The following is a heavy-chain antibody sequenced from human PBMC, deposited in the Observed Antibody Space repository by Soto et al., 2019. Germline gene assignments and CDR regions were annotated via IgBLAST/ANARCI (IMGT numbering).Heavy chain of an antibody. D-gene: IGHD3-3*01. CDR2: IYPGDSDT. CDR3: ARQTPYYDFWSGYYTGGGWFDP. Sequence: PGESLKISCKGSGYSFTSYWIGWVRQMPGKGLEWMGIIYPGDSDTRYSPSFQGQVTISADKSISTAYLQWSSLKASDTAMYYCARQTPYYDFWSGYYTGGGWFDPWGQGPLVTISS. V-gene: IGHV5-51*01. CDR1: GYSFTSYW. J-gene: IGHJ5*02.